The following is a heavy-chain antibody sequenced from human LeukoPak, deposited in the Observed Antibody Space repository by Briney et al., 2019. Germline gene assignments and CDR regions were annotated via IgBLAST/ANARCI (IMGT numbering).Heavy chain of an antibody. J-gene: IGHJ4*02. D-gene: IGHD6-19*01. CDR2: IWSDGGNK. V-gene: IGHV3-30*02. CDR1: GFTFRTYG. CDR3: AKEVSSGSLDF. Sequence: GGSLRLSCAASGFTFRTYGMHWVRQAPGKGLEWVALIWSDGGNKYYADSAKGRFTISRDNSKNTLYLQMNSLRPDDTAVYYCAKEVSSGSLDFWGQGTLVTVSS.